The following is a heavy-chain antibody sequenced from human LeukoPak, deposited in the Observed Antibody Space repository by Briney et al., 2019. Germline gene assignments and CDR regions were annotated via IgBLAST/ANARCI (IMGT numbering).Heavy chain of an antibody. CDR3: ARDGYYDSSGYYYANFWYYYYGMDV. J-gene: IGHJ6*02. CDR1: GYTFTSYY. D-gene: IGHD3-22*01. CDR2: INPNSGGT. Sequence: ASVNVSCKASGYTFTSYYMHWVRQAPGQGLEWMGRINPNSGGTNYAQKFQGRVTMTRDTSISTAYMELSRLRSDDTAVYYCARDGYYDSSGYYYANFWYYYYGMDVWGQGTTVTVSS. V-gene: IGHV1-2*06.